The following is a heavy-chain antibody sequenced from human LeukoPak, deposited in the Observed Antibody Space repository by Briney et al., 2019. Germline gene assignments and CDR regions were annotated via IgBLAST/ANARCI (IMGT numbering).Heavy chain of an antibody. CDR2: IYSGGST. CDR1: GFTFSSYS. D-gene: IGHD3-22*01. CDR3: ARDLYYYDSGNFQH. Sequence: PGGSLRLSCAASGFTFSSYSMNWVRQAPGKGLEWVSVIYSGGSTCYADSVKGRFTISRDNSKNTLYLQMNSLRVEDTAVYYCARDLYYYDSGNFQHWGQGTLVTVSS. J-gene: IGHJ1*01. V-gene: IGHV3-66*01.